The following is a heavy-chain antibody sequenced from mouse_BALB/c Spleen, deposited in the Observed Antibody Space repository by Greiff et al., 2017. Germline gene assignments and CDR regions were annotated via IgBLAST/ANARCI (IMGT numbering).Heavy chain of an antibody. V-gene: IGHV3-1*02. D-gene: IGHD2-4*01. J-gene: IGHJ3*01. CDR2: IHYSGSS. Sequence: VQLQQSGPDLVKPSQSLSLTCTVTGYSITSGYSWHWIRQFPGNKLEWMGYIHYSGSSNYNPSLKSRISITRDTSKNQFFLQLNSVTTEDTATYYCARWYYDFTTGAYWGQGTLVTVSA. CDR3: ARWYYDFTTGAY. CDR1: GYSITSGYS.